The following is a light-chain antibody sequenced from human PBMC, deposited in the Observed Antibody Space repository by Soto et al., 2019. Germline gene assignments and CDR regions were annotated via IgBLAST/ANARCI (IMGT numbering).Light chain of an antibody. Sequence: VLTQSPSTLSLSPGERATLSCRASQSVDNYLAWYQQKPGQAPRLLIYDVSNRATGTPARFSGSGSGTDFTLTINSLEPEDFAVYYCQPRKSWPAITFGQRTRLEIK. CDR1: QSVDNY. V-gene: IGKV3-11*01. J-gene: IGKJ5*01. CDR3: QPRKSWPAIT. CDR2: DVS.